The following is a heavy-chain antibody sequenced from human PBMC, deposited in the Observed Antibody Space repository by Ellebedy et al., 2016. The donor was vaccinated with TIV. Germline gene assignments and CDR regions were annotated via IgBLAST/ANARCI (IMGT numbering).Heavy chain of an antibody. CDR2: IYYSGST. V-gene: IGHV4-59*01. J-gene: IGHJ4*02. CDR3: ARVAYYDSSGYYPGYFDY. D-gene: IGHD3-22*01. Sequence: SETLSLTCTVSGGSISSYYWSWIRQPPGKGLEWIGYIYYSGSTNYNPSLKSRVTISVDTSKNQFSLKLSSVTAADTAVYYCARVAYYDSSGYYPGYFDYWGQGTLVTVSS. CDR1: GGSISSYY.